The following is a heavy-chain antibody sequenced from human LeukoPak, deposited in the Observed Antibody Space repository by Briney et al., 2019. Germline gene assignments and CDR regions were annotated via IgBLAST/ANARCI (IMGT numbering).Heavy chain of an antibody. Sequence: GGSLRLSCAASGFTFSSYGMHWVRQAPGKGLEWVALIWYDGSDIYYADSVKGRFIISRDNSKNTLYLQMNTLRAEDTAVYYCAKSIYSSTSCHDFWGQGTLVTVSS. CDR3: AKSIYSSTSCHDF. CDR2: IWYDGSDI. CDR1: GFTFSSYG. V-gene: IGHV3-33*06. J-gene: IGHJ4*02. D-gene: IGHD2-2*01.